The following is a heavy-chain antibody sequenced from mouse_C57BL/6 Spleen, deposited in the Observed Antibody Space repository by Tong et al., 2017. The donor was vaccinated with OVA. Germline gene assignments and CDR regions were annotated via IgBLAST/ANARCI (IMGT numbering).Heavy chain of an antibody. D-gene: IGHD2-10*02. Sequence: EVQLQESGGGLVQPGESLKLSCESNEYEFPSHDMSWVRKTPEKRLELVAAINSDGGSTYYPDTMERRFIISRDNTKKTLYLQMSSLRSEDTDLYYGARHEKYGNYWYFDVWGAGTTVTVSS. CDR2: INSDGGST. V-gene: IGHV5-2*01. J-gene: IGHJ1*01. CDR1: EYEFPSHD. CDR3: ARHEKYGNYWYFDV.